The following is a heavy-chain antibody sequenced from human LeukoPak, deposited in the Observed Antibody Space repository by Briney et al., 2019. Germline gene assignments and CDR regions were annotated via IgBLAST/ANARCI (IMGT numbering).Heavy chain of an antibody. J-gene: IGHJ4*02. Sequence: SGGCLRLSCAASGFTFSSDSFNWVRQAPGKGLEWVSSVNTISSYICYADSVKGRVTISRDNAKNSLYLQMNSLRVEDTAVYYCARLRRNSDSGGYYYYYDYWGQGTLVTVSS. D-gene: IGHD3-22*01. CDR2: VNTISSYI. V-gene: IGHV3-21*01. CDR3: ARLRRNSDSGGYYYYYDY. CDR1: GFTFSSDS.